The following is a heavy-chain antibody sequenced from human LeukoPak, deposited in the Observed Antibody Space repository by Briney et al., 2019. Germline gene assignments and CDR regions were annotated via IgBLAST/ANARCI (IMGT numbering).Heavy chain of an antibody. CDR3: AREGALTVTKDAFDI. D-gene: IGHD4-17*01. V-gene: IGHV3-48*04. J-gene: IGHJ3*02. CDR2: ISSSGTTI. CDR1: GFTFSNYN. Sequence: GGSLRLSCAASGFTFSNYNMNWVRQAPGKGLEWVSYISSSGTTIYYADSVKGRFTISRDNAKNSLYLQMNSLRAEDTAVYYCAREGALTVTKDAFDIWGQGTMVTVPS.